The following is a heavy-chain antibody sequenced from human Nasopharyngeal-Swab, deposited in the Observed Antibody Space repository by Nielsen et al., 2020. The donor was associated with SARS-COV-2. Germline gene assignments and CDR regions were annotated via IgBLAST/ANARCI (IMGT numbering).Heavy chain of an antibody. CDR1: GFTSSGYA. CDR2: ISYDGSNK. V-gene: IGHV3-30*04. D-gene: IGHD3-22*01. J-gene: IGHJ4*02. Sequence: GALLLSPAASGFTSSGYAMPLVRPAPGKGLEWVAVISYDGSNKYYADSVKGRFTISRDNSKNTLYLQMNSLRAEDTAVYYCAREDGGDTMIVVVMVYWGQGTLVTVSS. CDR3: AREDGGDTMIVVVMVY.